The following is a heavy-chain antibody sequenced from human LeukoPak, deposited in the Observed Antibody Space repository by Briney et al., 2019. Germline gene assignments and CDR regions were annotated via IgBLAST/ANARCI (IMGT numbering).Heavy chain of an antibody. CDR3: ARVLFSRRFDP. CDR2: INHSGST. CDR1: GGSFSGYY. V-gene: IGHV4-34*01. Sequence: SETLSLTCAVYGGSFSGYYWSWIRQPPGKGLEWIGEINHSGSTNYNLSLKSRVTISVDTSKNQFSLKLSSVTAADTAVYYCARVLFSRRFDPWGQGTLVTVSS. D-gene: IGHD6-13*01. J-gene: IGHJ5*02.